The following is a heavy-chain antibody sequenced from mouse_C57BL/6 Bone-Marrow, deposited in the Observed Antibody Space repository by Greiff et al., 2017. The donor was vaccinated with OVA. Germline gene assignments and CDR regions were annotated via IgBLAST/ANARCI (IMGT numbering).Heavy chain of an antibody. CDR2: SRNKANDYTT. J-gene: IGHJ1*03. Sequence: EVKLMESGGGLVQSGRSLRLSCATSGFTFSDFYMEWVRQAPGKGLEWIAASRNKANDYTTEYSASVKGRFIVSRDTSQSILYLQMNALRAEDTAIYYCARDALYYYGGSYWYFDVWGTGTTVTVSS. CDR3: ARDALYYYGGSYWYFDV. CDR1: GFTFSDFY. D-gene: IGHD1-1*01. V-gene: IGHV7-1*01.